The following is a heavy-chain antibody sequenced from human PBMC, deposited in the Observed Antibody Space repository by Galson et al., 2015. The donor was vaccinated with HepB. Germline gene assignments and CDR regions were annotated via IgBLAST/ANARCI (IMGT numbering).Heavy chain of an antibody. J-gene: IGHJ4*02. CDR1: GFTFSSYG. CDR3: AKDQGSSRTLDY. CDR2: IWYDGSNK. D-gene: IGHD6-13*01. Sequence: SLRLSCAASGFTFSSYGMHWVRQAPGKGLEWVAVIWYDGSNKYYADSVKGRFTISRDNSKNTLYLQMNSLRAEDTAVYYCAKDQGSSRTLDYWGQGTLVTVSS. V-gene: IGHV3-33*06.